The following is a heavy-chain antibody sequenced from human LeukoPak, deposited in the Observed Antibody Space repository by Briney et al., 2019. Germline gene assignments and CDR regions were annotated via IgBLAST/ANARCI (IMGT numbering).Heavy chain of an antibody. J-gene: IGHJ4*02. Sequence: SQTLSLTCAISGDSVSSNSAAWNWIRPSPSRGLEWLGRTYYRSKWYNDYAVSVKSRITINPDTSKNQFSLQLNSVTPEDTAVYYCARVGGEWLVFFDYWGQGTLGTVSS. V-gene: IGHV6-1*01. CDR2: TYYRSKWYN. CDR1: GDSVSSNSAA. CDR3: ARVGGEWLVFFDY. D-gene: IGHD6-19*01.